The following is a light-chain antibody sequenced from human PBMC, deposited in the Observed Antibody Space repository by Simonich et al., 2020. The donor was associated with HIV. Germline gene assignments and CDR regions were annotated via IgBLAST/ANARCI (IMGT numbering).Light chain of an antibody. CDR2: RNN. CDR3: AAWDDSLSVL. V-gene: IGLV1-47*01. CDR1: SSNIGSNI. Sequence: QSVLTQAPSASGTPGQRVTLSCSGSSSNIGSNIVNWYQQLPGTAPKPLIYRNNQLPSGGPDRFSGSKSGTSASLAISGLRSEDEADYYCAAWDDSLSVLFGGGTKLTVL. J-gene: IGLJ2*01.